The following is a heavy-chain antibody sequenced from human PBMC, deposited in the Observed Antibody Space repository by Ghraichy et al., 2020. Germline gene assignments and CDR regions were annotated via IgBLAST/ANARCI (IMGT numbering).Heavy chain of an antibody. J-gene: IGHJ4*02. CDR2: ISGSGGST. CDR1: GFTFSSYA. CDR3: AKGEGYSSGWFPFDY. Sequence: GESLNISCAASGFTFSSYAMSWVRQAPGKGLEWVSAISGSGGSTYYADSVKGRFTISRDNSKNTLYLQMNSLRVEDTAVYYCAKGEGYSSGWFPFDYWGQGTLVTVSS. D-gene: IGHD6-19*01. V-gene: IGHV3-23*01.